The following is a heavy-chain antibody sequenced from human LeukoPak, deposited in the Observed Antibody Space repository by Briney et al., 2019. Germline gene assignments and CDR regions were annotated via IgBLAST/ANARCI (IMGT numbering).Heavy chain of an antibody. V-gene: IGHV4-30-4*01. CDR2: IYYSGST. D-gene: IGHD6-19*01. J-gene: IGHJ4*02. CDR3: AREEAVAGFYYSDY. CDR1: GGSISSGDYY. Sequence: SETLSLTCTVSGGSISSGDYYWSWIRQPPGKGLEWIGYIYYSGSTYYNPSLKSRVTISVDTSKNQFSLKLSSVTAADTAVYYCAREEAVAGFYYSDYWGQGTLVTVSS.